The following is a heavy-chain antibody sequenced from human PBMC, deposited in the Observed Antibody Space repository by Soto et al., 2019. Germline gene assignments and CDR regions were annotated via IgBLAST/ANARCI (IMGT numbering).Heavy chain of an antibody. CDR1: GDSISTYN. CDR2: FRSGGGT. D-gene: IGHD3-10*02. CDR3: ARTLFGWGIWFDP. Sequence: SETLSLTCTVSGDSISTYNLAWIRQPPGKGLEWIGYFRSGGGTSYNPSLKSRVAISADTSMKQFSLKLSSVTAADTAVYYCARTLFGWGIWFDPWGQGALVTVSS. V-gene: IGHV4-59*01. J-gene: IGHJ5*02.